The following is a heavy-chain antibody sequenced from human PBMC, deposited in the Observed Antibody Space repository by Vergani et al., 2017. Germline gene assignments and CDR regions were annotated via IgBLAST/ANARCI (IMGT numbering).Heavy chain of an antibody. CDR1: GYTFTDYY. D-gene: IGHD2-15*01. Sequence: QVQLVQSGADVKKPGASVKVSCKASGYTFTDYYMHWVRQAPGQGLEWMGWISPNSGGTNYAHKFQGRVTMTRDTSISTAYMELNRLRSDDTAVYYCARGDDRSGGTCYLRAFDYWGQGTLVTVSS. CDR2: ISPNSGGT. CDR3: ARGDDRSGGTCYLRAFDY. V-gene: IGHV1-2*07. J-gene: IGHJ4*02.